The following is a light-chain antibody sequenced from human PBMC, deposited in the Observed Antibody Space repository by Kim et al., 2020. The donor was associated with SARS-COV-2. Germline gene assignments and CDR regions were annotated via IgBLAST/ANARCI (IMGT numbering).Light chain of an antibody. V-gene: IGKV3-20*01. CDR2: AAS. Sequence: EIVLTQSPGTLSLSPGERATLSCGASQSVDPSYLAWYQQETGQAPSLLIHAASTRATGIPDRFSGSGSGTDFSLTISRVEPEDFSVYYCQQYDSSVQTFGQGTKVDIK. J-gene: IGKJ1*01. CDR1: QSVDPSY. CDR3: QQYDSSVQT.